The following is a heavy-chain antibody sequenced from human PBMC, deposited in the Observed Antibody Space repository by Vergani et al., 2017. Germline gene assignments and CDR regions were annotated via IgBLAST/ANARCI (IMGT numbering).Heavy chain of an antibody. J-gene: IGHJ6*02. V-gene: IGHV3-30*01. Sequence: QVHLVESGGGVVQPGRSLRLSCAASGFTFSSYAMHWVRQAPGKGLEWVAVISYDGSNKYYADSVKGRFTISRDNSKNTLYLQMNSLRAEDTAVYYCARDLRVGYYDILTGYSPYGMDVWGQGTTVTVSS. CDR1: GFTFSSYA. CDR2: ISYDGSNK. D-gene: IGHD3-9*01. CDR3: ARDLRVGYYDILTGYSPYGMDV.